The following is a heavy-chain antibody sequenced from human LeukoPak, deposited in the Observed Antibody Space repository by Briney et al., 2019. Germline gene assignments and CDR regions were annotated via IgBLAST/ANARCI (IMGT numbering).Heavy chain of an antibody. CDR1: GFTFSDYY. Sequence: GGSLRLSCAASGFTFSDYYMSWIRQAPGKGLEWVSYISRNSYTNYADSVKGRFTIPRDNAKNSLYLQMASLRAEDTAVYYCARMGIAAVGAYYFDYWGQGTLVAVSS. CDR2: ISRNSYT. J-gene: IGHJ4*02. CDR3: ARMGIAAVGAYYFDY. V-gene: IGHV3-11*06. D-gene: IGHD6-13*01.